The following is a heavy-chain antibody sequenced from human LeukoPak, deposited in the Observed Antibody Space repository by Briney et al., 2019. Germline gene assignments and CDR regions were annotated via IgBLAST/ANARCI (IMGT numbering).Heavy chain of an antibody. Sequence: SGGSLRLSCAASGFTFSDYSMNWVRQAPGKGLEWVSSISTSSSYIYYADSVKGRFTISRDNAKKSLYLQMNSLRAEDTAVYYCARAGYSSTWYVAFDIWGQGTMVTVSS. CDR2: ISTSSSYI. D-gene: IGHD6-13*01. V-gene: IGHV3-21*01. CDR1: GFTFSDYS. J-gene: IGHJ3*02. CDR3: ARAGYSSTWYVAFDI.